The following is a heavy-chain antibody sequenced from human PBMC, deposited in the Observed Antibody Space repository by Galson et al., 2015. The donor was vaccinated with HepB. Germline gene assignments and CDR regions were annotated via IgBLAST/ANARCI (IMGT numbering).Heavy chain of an antibody. V-gene: IGHV1-46*01. CDR2: INPSGGST. J-gene: IGHJ1*01. D-gene: IGHD2-21*02. CDR3: ARECGGDCATPTTEYFQH. CDR1: GYTFTSYY. Sequence: SVKVSCKASGYTFTSYYMHWVRQAPGQGLEWMGIINPSGGSTSYAQKFQGRVTMTRDTSTSTVYMELSSLRSEDTAVYYCARECGGDCATPTTEYFQHWGQGTPVTVSS.